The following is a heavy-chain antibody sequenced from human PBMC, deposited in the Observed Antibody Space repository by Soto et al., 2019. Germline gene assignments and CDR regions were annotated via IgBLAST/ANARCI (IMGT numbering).Heavy chain of an antibody. CDR1: GFTVSSNY. D-gene: IGHD6-13*01. Sequence: EVQLVESGGGLVQPGGSLRLSCAASGFTVSSNYMSWVRQAPGKGLEWVSVISSGGSTYYADSVKGRFTISRDNSKNTLYLQMNSLIAEDTAVYYCAREGLLYSSSWYIDYWGQGTLVTVSS. J-gene: IGHJ4*02. CDR3: AREGLLYSSSWYIDY. V-gene: IGHV3-66*01. CDR2: ISSGGST.